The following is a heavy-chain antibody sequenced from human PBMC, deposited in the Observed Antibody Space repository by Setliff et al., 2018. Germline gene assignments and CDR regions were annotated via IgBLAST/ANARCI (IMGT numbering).Heavy chain of an antibody. V-gene: IGHV4-34*01. J-gene: IGHJ6*03. CDR3: AREQWLDPPGYYYMDV. CDR2: IYYSGST. Sequence: SETLSLTCAVYGGSFSDYYWTWIRQSPGRGLEWIGAIYYSGSTYYNPSLKSRVSMSLNTSRNQFSLKLSSVTAADMAVYYCAREQWLDPPGYYYMDVWAKGTTVTVSS. D-gene: IGHD6-19*01. CDR1: GGSFSDYY.